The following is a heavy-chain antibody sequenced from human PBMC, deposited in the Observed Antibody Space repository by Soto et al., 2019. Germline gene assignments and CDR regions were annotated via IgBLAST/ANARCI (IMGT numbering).Heavy chain of an antibody. CDR1: GGTFSSYA. CDR3: ARVFVXGSIPASDYYYYYGMDV. CDR2: IIPIFGTA. V-gene: IGHV1-69*13. J-gene: IGHJ6*02. D-gene: IGHD1-26*01. Sequence: SVKVSCKDSGGTFSSYAISWVRQAPGQGLEWMGGIIPIFGTANYAQKFQGRVTITADESTSTAYMELSSLRSEDTAVYYCARVFVXGSIPASDYYYYYGMDVWGQGTTVTVSS.